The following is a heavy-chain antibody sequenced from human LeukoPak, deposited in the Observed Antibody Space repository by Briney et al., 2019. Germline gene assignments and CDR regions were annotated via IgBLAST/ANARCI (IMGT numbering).Heavy chain of an antibody. Sequence: PGGSLRLSCAASGFTFSSYSMNWVRQAPGKGPEWISSISSGSSTIYYADSVKGRFTISRDNAENSLYLQMNSLRDEDTAVYYCARARGDYYPIEDYWGQGTLVTVSS. CDR2: ISSGSSTI. CDR3: ARARGDYYPIEDY. D-gene: IGHD4-17*01. CDR1: GFTFSSYS. V-gene: IGHV3-48*02. J-gene: IGHJ4*02.